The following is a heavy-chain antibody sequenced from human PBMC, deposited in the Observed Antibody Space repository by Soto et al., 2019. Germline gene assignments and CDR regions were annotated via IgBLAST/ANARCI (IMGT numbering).Heavy chain of an antibody. CDR3: AKVREDIVLLVALDY. J-gene: IGHJ4*02. CDR2: MSYDGSNK. Sequence: SLRLSCAASGFTFSDYGMHWVRQAPGKGLEWVAVMSYDGSNKYYADSVKGRFTISRDNSKNTLYLQMNRLRDEDTAVYYCAKVREDIVLLVALDYWGQGTQVTVSS. D-gene: IGHD2-8*01. CDR1: GFTFSDYG. V-gene: IGHV3-30*18.